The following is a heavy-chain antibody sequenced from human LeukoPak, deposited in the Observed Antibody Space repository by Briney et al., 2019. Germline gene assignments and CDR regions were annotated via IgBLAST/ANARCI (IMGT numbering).Heavy chain of an antibody. CDR3: ASLAVTDDWAFDI. V-gene: IGHV3-74*01. J-gene: IGHJ3*02. CDR2: IYTDGTTK. Sequence: GGSLRLSCAASGFAFSRYWMHWIRQAPGKGLVWVSAIYTDGTTKRYADSVKGRFTISRDNAKNTLYLQMNSLSVEDTAVYYCASLAVTDDWAFDIWGQGTMVTVSS. D-gene: IGHD2-21*02. CDR1: GFAFSRYW.